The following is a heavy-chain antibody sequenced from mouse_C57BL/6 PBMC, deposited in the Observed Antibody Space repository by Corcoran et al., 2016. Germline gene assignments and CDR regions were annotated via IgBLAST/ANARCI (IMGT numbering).Heavy chain of an antibody. CDR2: IWWNDDK. Sequence: QVTLKESGPEILQHSQTLTLTCSFSGFSLSTSDMGIGWIRQPSGKGLEWLAHIWWNDDKYYNPSLKSRLKSYKDTSNNQVFRKITSVDTADTATYYCAQIYSSYWYFDVWGTGTTVTVSS. D-gene: IGHD1-1*01. CDR1: GFSLSTSDMG. J-gene: IGHJ1*03. V-gene: IGHV8-5*01. CDR3: AQIYSSYWYFDV.